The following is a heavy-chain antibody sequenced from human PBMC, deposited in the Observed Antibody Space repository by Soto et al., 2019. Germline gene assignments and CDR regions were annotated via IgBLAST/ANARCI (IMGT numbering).Heavy chain of an antibody. V-gene: IGHV4-39*01. CDR3: AKLITRGRWFGELPYYYYYGMDV. D-gene: IGHD3-10*01. CDR2: IYYSGST. CDR1: GGSISSSSYY. Sequence: PSETLSLTCTVSGGSISSSSYYWGWIRQPPGKGLEWIGSIYYSGSTYYNPSLKSRVTISVDTSKNQFSLKLSSVTAADTAVYYCAKLITRGRWFGELPYYYYYGMDVWGQGTTVTVSS. J-gene: IGHJ6*02.